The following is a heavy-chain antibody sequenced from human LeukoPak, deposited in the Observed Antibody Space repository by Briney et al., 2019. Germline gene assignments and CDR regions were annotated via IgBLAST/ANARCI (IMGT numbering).Heavy chain of an antibody. Sequence: GGSLRLSCAASGFTFSSYAMSWVRQAPGKGLEWVSAISGSGGSTYYADSVKGRFTISRDNSKNTLYLQMNSLRAEDTAVYYCAAPREATITRHYFDYWGQGTLVTVSS. CDR1: GFTFSSYA. D-gene: IGHD5-24*01. V-gene: IGHV3-23*01. CDR2: ISGSGGST. J-gene: IGHJ4*02. CDR3: AAPREATITRHYFDY.